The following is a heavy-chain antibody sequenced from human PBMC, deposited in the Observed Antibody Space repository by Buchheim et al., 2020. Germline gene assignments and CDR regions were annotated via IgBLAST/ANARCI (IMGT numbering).Heavy chain of an antibody. D-gene: IGHD3-22*01. J-gene: IGHJ4*02. CDR2: ISYDGSNK. CDR1: GFTFSSYG. V-gene: IGHV3-30*18. CDR3: AKDGTYDSSGYYPDY. Sequence: QVQLVESGGGVVQPGRSLRLSCAASGFTFSSYGMHWVRQAPGKGLEWVAVISYDGSNKYYADSVKGRFTISRDNSKNTLYLQMNSLRAEDTAVYYCAKDGTYDSSGYYPDYWGQGTL.